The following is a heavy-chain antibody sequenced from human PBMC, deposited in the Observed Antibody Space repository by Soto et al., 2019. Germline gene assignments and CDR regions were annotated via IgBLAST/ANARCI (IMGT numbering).Heavy chain of an antibody. V-gene: IGHV3-74*01. CDR2: ISSDASST. D-gene: IGHD2-15*01. J-gene: IGHJ1*01. CDR3: AILPNKSPQN. CDR1: GFTFSSYW. Sequence: EVQLVESGGGLVQPGGSLRLSCAASGFTFSSYWMHWVRQAPGKGLVWVSSISSDASSTSYADPVKGRFTISRDNVKNTVFLQMNSVTAEDTAVYYCAILPNKSPQNWGQGTLVIVS.